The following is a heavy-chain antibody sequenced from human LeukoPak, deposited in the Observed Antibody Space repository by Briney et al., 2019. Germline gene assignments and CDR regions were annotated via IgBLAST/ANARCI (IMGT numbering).Heavy chain of an antibody. D-gene: IGHD3-10*01. V-gene: IGHV4-59*08. CDR3: ARHYGSGSYRFDP. CDR2: IYYSGST. Sequence: SETLSLTCTVSGGSISSYYWSWIRQPPGKGLEWIGYIYYSGSTNYNPSLKSRVTISVDTSKNQFSLKLSSVTAADTAVYYCARHYGSGSYRFDPWGQGTLVTVSS. CDR1: GGSISSYY. J-gene: IGHJ5*02.